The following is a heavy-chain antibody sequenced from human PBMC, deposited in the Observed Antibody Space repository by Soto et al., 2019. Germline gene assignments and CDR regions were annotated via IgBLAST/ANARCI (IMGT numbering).Heavy chain of an antibody. Sequence: SETLSLTCTVSGGSISSSNWWSWVRQPPGKGLEWIGEIYHSGSTNYNPSLKCRVTISVDKSKNQFSLKLSSVTAADTAVYYCARGGIAVADNWFDPWGQGTLVTVSS. CDR3: ARGGIAVADNWFDP. CDR2: IYHSGST. J-gene: IGHJ5*02. D-gene: IGHD6-19*01. V-gene: IGHV4-4*02. CDR1: GGSISSSNW.